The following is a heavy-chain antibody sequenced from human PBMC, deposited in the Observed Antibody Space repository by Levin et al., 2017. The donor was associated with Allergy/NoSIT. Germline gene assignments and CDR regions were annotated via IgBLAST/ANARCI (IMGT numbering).Heavy chain of an antibody. CDR2: IYYSGSI. J-gene: IGHJ4*02. CDR3: ARQGLVGSNSWPY. D-gene: IGHD2-2*01. V-gene: IGHV4-39*01. Sequence: SETLSLTCTVSGVSIGSSYYWGWIRLSPGKGLEWIGSIYYSGSISYNPSFKSRVSISVDTSTSQFYLKVTSVTAADTAVYYCARQGLVGSNSWPYWGQGTLVTVSS. CDR1: GVSIGSSYY.